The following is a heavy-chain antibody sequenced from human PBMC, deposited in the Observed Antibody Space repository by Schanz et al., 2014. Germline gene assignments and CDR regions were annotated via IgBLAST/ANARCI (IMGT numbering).Heavy chain of an antibody. D-gene: IGHD3-22*01. CDR2: IRYNGINE. V-gene: IGHV3-30*02. J-gene: IGHJ4*02. CDR3: AKDLPSDYYIAY. Sequence: VQMLESGGGLVQPGGSLRLSCVASGFTFRRYGLHWVRQAPGKGLEWVAFIRYNGINEYYADSVKGRFTISRDNSKNTLYLQMNSLRAEDTAVYYCAKDLPSDYYIAYWGQGTLVTVSS. CDR1: GFTFRRYG.